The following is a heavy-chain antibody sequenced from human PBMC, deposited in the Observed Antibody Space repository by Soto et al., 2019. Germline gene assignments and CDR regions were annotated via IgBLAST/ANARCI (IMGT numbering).Heavy chain of an antibody. J-gene: IGHJ6*02. Sequence: GESLKISCKGSGYSFTGYWIGWVRQMPGKGLEWMGIIYPGDSDTRYSPSFQGQVTISADKSISTAYLQWSSLKASDTAMYYCARAFGESHVTTYGMDVWGQGTTVTVSS. CDR2: IYPGDSDT. D-gene: IGHD3-10*01. V-gene: IGHV5-51*01. CDR1: GYSFTGYW. CDR3: ARAFGESHVTTYGMDV.